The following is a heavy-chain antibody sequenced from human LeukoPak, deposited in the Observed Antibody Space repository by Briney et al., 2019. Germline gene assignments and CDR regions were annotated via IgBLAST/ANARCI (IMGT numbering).Heavy chain of an antibody. Sequence: PSETLSLTCAVYGGSFRGYYWSWIRQPPGKGLEWMGEINHSGSASSNPSLQSCVTISVDTFKNQFTLKLSSVTAADTAVYYCARHTYSGYVRYYYYMDVWGKGTTVTISS. CDR2: INHSGSA. D-gene: IGHD5-12*01. V-gene: IGHV4-34*01. J-gene: IGHJ6*03. CDR3: ARHTYSGYVRYYYYMDV. CDR1: GGSFRGYY.